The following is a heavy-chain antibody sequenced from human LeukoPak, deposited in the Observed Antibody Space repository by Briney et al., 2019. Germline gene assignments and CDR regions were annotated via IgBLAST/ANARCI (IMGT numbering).Heavy chain of an antibody. Sequence: ASVKVSCKASGYSFTSYGISWMRQAPGQGFEWMGWISAYNGNTNYAQKLQGRVTMTTDTSTTTAYMELRSLRSDDTAVYYCARASGSGTYYSSYWGQGTLVTVSS. J-gene: IGHJ4*02. CDR3: ARASGSGTYYSSY. V-gene: IGHV1-18*01. D-gene: IGHD3-10*01. CDR2: ISAYNGNT. CDR1: GYSFTSYG.